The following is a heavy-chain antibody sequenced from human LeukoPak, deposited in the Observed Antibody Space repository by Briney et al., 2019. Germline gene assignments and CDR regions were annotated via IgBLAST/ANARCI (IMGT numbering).Heavy chain of an antibody. D-gene: IGHD6-25*01. J-gene: IGHJ4*02. V-gene: IGHV3-30-3*01. CDR3: AGDQIASRLDY. CDR2: ISYDGSNK. CDR1: GFTFSSYA. Sequence: GGSLRLSCAASGFTFSSYAMHWVRQAPGKGLEWVAVISYDGSNKYYADSVKGRFTISRDNSKNTLYLQMNSLRAEDTAVYYCAGDQIASRLDYWGQGTLVTVSS.